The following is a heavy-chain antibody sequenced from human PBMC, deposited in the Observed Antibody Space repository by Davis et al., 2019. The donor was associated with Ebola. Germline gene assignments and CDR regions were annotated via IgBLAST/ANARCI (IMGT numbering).Heavy chain of an antibody. V-gene: IGHV3-23*01. CDR3: ASREVGLHNLY. D-gene: IGHD1-26*01. CDR1: GFTFSSYA. J-gene: IGHJ4*02. CDR2: ISGSGGST. Sequence: ESLKISCAASGFTFSSYAMSWVRQAPGKGLEWVSAISGSGGSTYYADSVKGRFTISRDNSKNTVYMQMHSLRVEDTAVYYCASREVGLHNLYWGEGTLVSVSS.